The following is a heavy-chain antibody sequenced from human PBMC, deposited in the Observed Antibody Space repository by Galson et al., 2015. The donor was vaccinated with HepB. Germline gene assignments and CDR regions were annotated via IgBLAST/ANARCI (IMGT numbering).Heavy chain of an antibody. V-gene: IGHV1-46*01. CDR1: GYTFTSYY. CDR2: INPSGDSA. Sequence: SCKASGYTFTSYYMFWVRQAPGQGLEWMGLINPSGDSATYSQKFKGTVTMTRDTSTSTVYMELSSLRSEDTAVYYCARYSSTMAFDYWGQGTLVTVSS. D-gene: IGHD2-2*01. J-gene: IGHJ4*02. CDR3: ARYSSTMAFDY.